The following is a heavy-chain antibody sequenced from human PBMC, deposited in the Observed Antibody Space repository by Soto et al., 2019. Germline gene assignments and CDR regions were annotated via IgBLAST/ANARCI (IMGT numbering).Heavy chain of an antibody. CDR2: ISYDGSNK. Sequence: QVQLVESGGGVVQPGRSLRLSCAASGFTFSSYGMHWVRQAPGKGLEWVAVISYDGSNKYYADSVKGRFTISRDNSKNTLYLQMNSLRAEDTAVYHCAKDKAFWSGYYDYWGQGTLVTVSS. CDR3: AKDKAFWSGYYDY. V-gene: IGHV3-30*18. D-gene: IGHD3-3*01. J-gene: IGHJ4*02. CDR1: GFTFSSYG.